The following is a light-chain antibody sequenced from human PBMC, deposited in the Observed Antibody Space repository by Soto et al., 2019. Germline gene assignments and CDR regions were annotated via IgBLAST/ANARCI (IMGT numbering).Light chain of an antibody. V-gene: IGKV3-20*01. CDR3: QQYDPSPPWYT. CDR1: QSVTSNY. J-gene: IGKJ2*01. CDR2: GAS. Sequence: EVVLTQSPGTLSLSPGERATLSCRASQSVTSNYLAWYQHKPGQAPRLLIYGASTRASGIPDRFSGSGSGTDFTLTISRLEPEDFAVYYCQQYDPSPPWYTFGQGTKLEIK.